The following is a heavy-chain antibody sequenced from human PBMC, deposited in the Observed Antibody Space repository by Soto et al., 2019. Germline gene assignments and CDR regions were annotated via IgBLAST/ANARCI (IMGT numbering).Heavy chain of an antibody. J-gene: IGHJ4*02. V-gene: IGHV3-23*01. CDR1: GFTFSSYA. CDR3: AKDPMQTRKQRFDY. CDR2: ISGSGGSP. Sequence: GESLKISCAASGFTFSSYAMSWVRQAPGKGLEWVSAISGSGGSPYYADSVKGRFTISGDNSKNTLYLQMNSLRAEDTAVYYCAKDPMQTRKQRFDYWGQGTLVTVSS.